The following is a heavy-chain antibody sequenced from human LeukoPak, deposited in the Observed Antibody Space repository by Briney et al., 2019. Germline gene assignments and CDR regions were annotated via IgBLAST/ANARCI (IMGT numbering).Heavy chain of an antibody. V-gene: IGHV3-30*18. J-gene: IGHJ4*02. CDR1: GFTFSSYG. CDR2: ISYDGFNI. D-gene: IGHD6-19*01. CDR3: EKDLGRLAVRYFFDY. Sequence: GGSLTLSCAASGFTFSSYGMLCARPAPGEGVEWGAVISYDGFNIYYAASVTSRLTISRDNSKNTLYLQMNNLRAEDTAVHYGEKDLGRLAVRYFFDYWGQGTLVTVS.